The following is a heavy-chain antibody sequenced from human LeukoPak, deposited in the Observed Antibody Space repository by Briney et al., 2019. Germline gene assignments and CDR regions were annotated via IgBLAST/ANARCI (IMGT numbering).Heavy chain of an antibody. CDR3: ARSSALTSVYQYMDV. J-gene: IGHJ6*03. V-gene: IGHV4-34*01. Sequence: SETLSLTCAVYGGSFSGYYWSWIRQPPGKGLEWIGEINHSGSTNYNPSLKSRVTISVDTSQNQFSLKLSSVTAADTAVYYCARSSALTSVYQYMDVWGKGTTVIVSS. D-gene: IGHD1-26*01. CDR2: INHSGST. CDR1: GGSFSGYY.